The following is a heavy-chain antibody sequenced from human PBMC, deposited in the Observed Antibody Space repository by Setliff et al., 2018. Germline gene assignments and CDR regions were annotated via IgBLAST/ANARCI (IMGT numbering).Heavy chain of an antibody. J-gene: IGHJ1*01. V-gene: IGHV1-8*01. CDR2: MNPNSGNT. CDR1: GYTFINYD. Sequence: ASVKVSCKASGYTFINYDINWVRQATGQGLEWMGWMNPNSGNTGYAQKFQGRVTMTTDTPTSTAYMELRSLRSDDTAVYYCVRDAGWQYDDYAGVYFPHWGQGTLVTVSS. CDR3: VRDAGWQYDDYAGVYFPH. D-gene: IGHD4-17*01.